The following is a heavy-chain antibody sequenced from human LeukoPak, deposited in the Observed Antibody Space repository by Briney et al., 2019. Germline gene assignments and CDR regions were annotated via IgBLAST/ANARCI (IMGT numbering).Heavy chain of an antibody. J-gene: IGHJ4*02. CDR1: GFTFSDYY. D-gene: IGHD1-26*01. CDR3: AGGVGSVAAGSYYSFDY. Sequence: TTGGSLRLSCAASGFTFSDYYMSWIRQAPGKGLEWVSYPSHCGSYTNYADSVKGRFTIFRDKAENSLYLQMNTLRAEDTAVYSCAGGVGSVAAGSYYSFDYWGQGTLVTVSS. CDR2: PSHCGSYT. V-gene: IGHV3-11*06.